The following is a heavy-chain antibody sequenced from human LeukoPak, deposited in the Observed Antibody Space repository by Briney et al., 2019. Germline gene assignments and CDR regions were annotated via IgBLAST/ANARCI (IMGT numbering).Heavy chain of an antibody. CDR3: ASQYSSGWR. CDR1: GFTFSSYA. J-gene: IGHJ4*02. D-gene: IGHD6-19*01. CDR2: ISYDGSNK. V-gene: IGHV3-30-3*01. Sequence: GGSLRLSCAASGFTFSSYAMHWVRQAPGKGLEWVAVISYDGSNKYYADSVKGRFTISRDNSKNTLYLQMNSLRAEDTAVYYCASQYSSGWRWGQGTLVTVSS.